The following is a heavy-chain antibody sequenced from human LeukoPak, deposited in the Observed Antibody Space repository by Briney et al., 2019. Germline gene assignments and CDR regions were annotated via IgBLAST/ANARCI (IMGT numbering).Heavy chain of an antibody. V-gene: IGHV4-61*02. CDR3: ARSYDPLYFDF. CDR2: ISTGRGT. Sequence: SETLSLTCTVSDASIGNAHYYWSWIRQPAGKGLEWIGRISTGRGTKYNPSLKGRVTISVDTSKNQFSLQLNSVTAADTAVYYCARSYDPLYFDFWGQGTLVTVSS. D-gene: IGHD3-3*01. CDR1: DASIGNAHYY. J-gene: IGHJ4*02.